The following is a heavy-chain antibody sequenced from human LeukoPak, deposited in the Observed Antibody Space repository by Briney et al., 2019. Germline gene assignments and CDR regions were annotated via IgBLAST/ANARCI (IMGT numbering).Heavy chain of an antibody. J-gene: IGHJ1*01. CDR3: ARVALPESGTYYVGYFQH. D-gene: IGHD1-26*01. CDR1: GFTFSSYW. Sequence: GGSLRLSCAASGFTFSSYWMSWVRQAPGKGLEWVANIKQDESEKYYVDSVKGRFTISRDNAKNSLYLQVNSLRAEDTAVYYCARVALPESGTYYVGYFQHWGQGTLITVSS. CDR2: IKQDESEK. V-gene: IGHV3-7*01.